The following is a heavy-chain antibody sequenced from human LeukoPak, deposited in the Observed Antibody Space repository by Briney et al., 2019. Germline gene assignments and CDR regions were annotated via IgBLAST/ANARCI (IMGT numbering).Heavy chain of an antibody. D-gene: IGHD3-22*01. CDR3: ARDGKDYYDSSGYYYGVY. J-gene: IGHJ4*02. Sequence: ASVKVSCKASGYTFTSYGISWVRRAPGQGLEWMGWISAYNGNTNYAQKLQGRVTMTTDTSTSTAYMELRSLRSDDTAVYYCARDGKDYYDSSGYYYGVYWGQGTLVTVSS. CDR1: GYTFTSYG. CDR2: ISAYNGNT. V-gene: IGHV1-18*01.